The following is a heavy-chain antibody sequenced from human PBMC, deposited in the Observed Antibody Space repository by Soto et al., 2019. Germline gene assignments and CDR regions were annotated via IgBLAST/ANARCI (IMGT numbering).Heavy chain of an antibody. CDR2: ISSSSSYI. J-gene: IGHJ4*02. V-gene: IGHV3-21*01. Sequence: GGSLRLSCAASGFTFSSYSMNWVRQAPGKGLEWVSSISSSSSYIYYADSVKGRFTISRDNAKNSLYLQMNSLRAEDTAVYYCARECGGIFDHRCVFDYWAQGTLVTASS. D-gene: IGHD2-15*01. CDR3: ARECGGIFDHRCVFDY. CDR1: GFTFSSYS.